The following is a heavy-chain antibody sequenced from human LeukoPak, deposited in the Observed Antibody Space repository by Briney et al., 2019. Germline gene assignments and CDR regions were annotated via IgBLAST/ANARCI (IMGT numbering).Heavy chain of an antibody. CDR2: IKEDGSVK. D-gene: IGHD2-21*01. V-gene: IGHV3-7*01. CDR1: GFPFSGYW. Sequence: PGGSLRLSCVASGFPFSGYWMDWVRQAPGKGMEWVANIKEDGSVKYYADSVKGRFTISRDNAKNSLFLQMNTLRVEDTAVYYCARAHMDAFDIWGQGTMVTVSS. CDR3: ARAHMDAFDI. J-gene: IGHJ3*02.